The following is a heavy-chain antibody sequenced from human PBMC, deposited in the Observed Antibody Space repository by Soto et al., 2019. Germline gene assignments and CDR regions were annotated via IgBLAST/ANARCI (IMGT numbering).Heavy chain of an antibody. V-gene: IGHV1-69*01. CDR3: AREFKGNTAIANPRVFDY. Sequence: QVQLVQSGAEVKKPGSSVKVSCKASGGTFSSYAISWVRQAPGQGLEWMGGIIPIFGTANYAQKFQGRVTITADESTSTAYMELSSLRSEDTAVYYCAREFKGNTAIANPRVFDYWGQGTLVTVSS. D-gene: IGHD5-18*01. J-gene: IGHJ4*02. CDR2: IIPIFGTA. CDR1: GGTFSSYA.